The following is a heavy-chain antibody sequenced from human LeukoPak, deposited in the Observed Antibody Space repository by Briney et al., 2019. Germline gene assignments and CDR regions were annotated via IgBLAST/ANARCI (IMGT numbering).Heavy chain of an antibody. V-gene: IGHV1-8*03. CDR1: GYTFTSHD. CDR2: MNPNSGNT. Sequence: ASVKVSCKASGYTFTSHDINWVRQATGQGLEWMGWMNPNSGNTGYAQKFQGRVTITRNTSISTAYMELSSLRAEDTAVYYCAKVVSTYYYDSSGYFDYWGQGTLVTVSS. J-gene: IGHJ4*02. D-gene: IGHD3-22*01. CDR3: AKVVSTYYYDSSGYFDY.